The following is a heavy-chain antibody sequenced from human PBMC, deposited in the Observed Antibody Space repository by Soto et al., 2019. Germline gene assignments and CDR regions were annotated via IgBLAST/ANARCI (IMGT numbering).Heavy chain of an antibody. Sequence: QLHLRESGPGLVKPSETLSLTCTVSGGSITSSSYYWGWIRQPPGKGLEWIGSIYYSGSTYYNPSLKSRVTISVDTSKNQFSMKLSSVTAADTAVYYCATHEVGGSYVYTFDPWGQGTLVTVS. CDR1: GGSITSSSYY. V-gene: IGHV4-39*01. CDR3: ATHEVGGSYVYTFDP. J-gene: IGHJ5*02. CDR2: IYYSGST. D-gene: IGHD1-26*01.